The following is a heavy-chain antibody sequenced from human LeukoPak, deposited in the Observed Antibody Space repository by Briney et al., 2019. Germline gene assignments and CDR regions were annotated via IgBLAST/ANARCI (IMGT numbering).Heavy chain of an antibody. CDR2: ISAYNGNT. CDR1: GYTFTNSG. V-gene: IGHV1-18*01. J-gene: IGHJ4*02. CDR3: ARDRSSSSL. Sequence: ASVKVSCKAYGYTFTNSGISWVRQAPGQGLEWMGWISAYNGNTNYAEKFQGRVTMTTDTPTSTVYMELRSLTSDDTAVYYCARDRSSSSLWGQGTLVTVSS. D-gene: IGHD6-6*01.